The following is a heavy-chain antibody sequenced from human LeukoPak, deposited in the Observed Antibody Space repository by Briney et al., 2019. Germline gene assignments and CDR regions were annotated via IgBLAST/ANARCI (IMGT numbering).Heavy chain of an antibody. CDR2: ISAYNGNT. CDR1: GYTFTGYY. D-gene: IGHD3-10*01. Sequence: ASVKVSCKASGYTFTGYYMHWVRQAPGQGLEWMGWISAYNGNTNYAQKLQGRVTMTTDTSTSTAYMELRSLRSDDTAVYYCARDTYYYGSGSYYPNARLDYWGQGTLVTVSS. J-gene: IGHJ4*02. V-gene: IGHV1-18*04. CDR3: ARDTYYYGSGSYYPNARLDY.